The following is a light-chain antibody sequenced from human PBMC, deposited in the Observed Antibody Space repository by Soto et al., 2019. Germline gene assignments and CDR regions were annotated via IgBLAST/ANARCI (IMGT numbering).Light chain of an antibody. V-gene: IGKV3D-20*02. CDR3: QKRSNWPLT. J-gene: IGKJ4*01. CDR1: QSVSSSY. CDR2: DES. Sequence: EIVLTQSPGTLSLSPGEIATLSCRASQSVSSSYLAWYQQKTGQAPRILIYDESNRAIGIPGRLSGSGSGTDLNLTISRLEPEDFAVYYCQKRSNWPLTCGGGTKVDIK.